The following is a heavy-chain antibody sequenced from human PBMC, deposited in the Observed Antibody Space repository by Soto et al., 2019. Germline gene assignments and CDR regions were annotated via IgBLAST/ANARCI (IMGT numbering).Heavy chain of an antibody. D-gene: IGHD1-26*01. CDR1: GGSMTSSNW. J-gene: IGHJ4*02. Sequence: SETLSLTCTVSGGSMTSSNWWNWVRQSPGKGLEWIGEAHHSGRTNYNPSLKSRVTISVDKSKNHFSLKLSSVTAADTAVYYWASSEATGFDYGGEGTRVTVSS. CDR2: AHHSGRT. CDR3: ASSEATGFDY. V-gene: IGHV4-4*02.